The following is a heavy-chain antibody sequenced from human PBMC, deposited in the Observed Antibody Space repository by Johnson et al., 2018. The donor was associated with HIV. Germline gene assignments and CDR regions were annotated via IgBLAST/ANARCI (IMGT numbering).Heavy chain of an antibody. V-gene: IGHV3-43D*03. Sequence: VQLVESGGGVVQPGRSLRLSCAATGFTFDDYAMHWVRQAPGKGLEWVSLISWDGGSTYYADSVKGRFTISRDNSKNSLYLQMNSLRAEDTALYYCAKGIAVAGGDAFDIWGQGTMVTVSS. CDR2: ISWDGGST. CDR3: AKGIAVAGGDAFDI. J-gene: IGHJ3*02. D-gene: IGHD6-19*01. CDR1: GFTFDDYA.